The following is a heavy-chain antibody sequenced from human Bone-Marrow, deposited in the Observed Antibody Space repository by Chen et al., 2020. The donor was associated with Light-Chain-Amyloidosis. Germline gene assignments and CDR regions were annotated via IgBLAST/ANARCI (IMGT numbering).Heavy chain of an antibody. CDR1: AFTFSSYA. CDR2: ISGSGGST. J-gene: IGHJ3*02. Sequence: EVQLVESGGGLVQPGGSLRLSCAASAFTFSSYAMSWVRQAPGKGLEWVSAISGSGGSTYYADSVKGRFTISRDNSKNTLYLQMNSLRAEDTAVYYCAKWGPYYYDSSGYYDTDAFDIWGQGTMVTVSS. D-gene: IGHD3-22*01. CDR3: AKWGPYYYDSSGYYDTDAFDI. V-gene: IGHV3-23*04.